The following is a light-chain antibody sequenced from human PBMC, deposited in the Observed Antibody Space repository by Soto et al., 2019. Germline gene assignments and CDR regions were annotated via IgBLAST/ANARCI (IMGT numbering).Light chain of an antibody. V-gene: IGLV1-40*01. CDR3: QSYDSTLSARYV. J-gene: IGLJ1*01. Sequence: QSELTQPPSVSGAPGQRVTISCTGSSSNIGAGYDVHWYQQRPGTAPKLLIFGNTNRPSGVPDRFSGSKSGTSASLAITGLQAEDEGDYYCQSYDSTLSARYVFGTGPKVTVL. CDR1: SSNIGAGYD. CDR2: GNT.